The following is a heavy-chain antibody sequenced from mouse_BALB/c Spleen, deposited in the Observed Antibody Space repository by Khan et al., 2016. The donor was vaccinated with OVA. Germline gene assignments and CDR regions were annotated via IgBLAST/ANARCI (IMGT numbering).Heavy chain of an antibody. D-gene: IGHD2-1*01. CDR1: GFPFSTYT. J-gene: IGHJ1*01. V-gene: IGHV5-6-4*01. CDR3: TRDGNYAHWYFDV. CDR2: ISSGSTYT. Sequence: EVELVESGGGLVKPGGSLKLSCAASGFPFSTYTMSWVRQTPEKRLEWVATISSGSTYTYYPDSVKGRFTISRDNAKNTLYLQMSSLKSEDTALYYCTRDGNYAHWYFDVWGAGTTLTVSS.